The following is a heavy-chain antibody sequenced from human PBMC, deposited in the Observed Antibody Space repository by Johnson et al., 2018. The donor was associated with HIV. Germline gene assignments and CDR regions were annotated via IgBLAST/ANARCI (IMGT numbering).Heavy chain of an antibody. CDR3: AKDRKRRRVNGGWVENSFDI. CDR2: ISWDGGSS. J-gene: IGHJ3*02. V-gene: IGHV3-43D*03. D-gene: IGHD2-8*01. CDR1: GFTFDDYA. Sequence: VQLVESGGVVVQPGGSLRLSCAASGFTFDDYAMHWVRQAPGKGLEWVSLISWDGGSSYYADSVKGRFTISRGNSKNSLYLQMNSLRAEDTALDYCAKDRKRRRVNGGWVENSFDIWGQGTMVTVSS.